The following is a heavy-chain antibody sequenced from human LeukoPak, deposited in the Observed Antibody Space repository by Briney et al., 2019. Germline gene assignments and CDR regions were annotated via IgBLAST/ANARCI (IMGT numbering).Heavy chain of an antibody. D-gene: IGHD3-3*01. V-gene: IGHV4-59*11. CDR3: ARGNGDFWSGYLDYYYYYYMDV. Sequence: SETLSLTCTVSGGSISSHYWSWIRQPPGKGLEWIGYIYYSGSTSYNPSLKSRVTTSVDTSKNQFSLKLSSVTAADTAVYYCARGNGDFWSGYLDYYYYYYMDVWGKGTTVTVSS. CDR2: IYYSGST. CDR1: GGSISSHY. J-gene: IGHJ6*03.